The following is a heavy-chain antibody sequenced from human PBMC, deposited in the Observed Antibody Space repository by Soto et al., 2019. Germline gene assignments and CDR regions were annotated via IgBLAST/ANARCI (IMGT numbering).Heavy chain of an antibody. Sequence: QVQLQESGPGLVKPSGTLSLTCAVSGGSISSSNWWSWVRQPPGKGLEWIGEIYHSGSTNYNPSLKRRVTITVDKSKNPFSLKLNSVTAADTAVYYCARATGMAPFDYWGQGTLVTVSS. CDR3: ARATGMAPFDY. CDR2: IYHSGST. D-gene: IGHD5-18*01. CDR1: GGSISSSNW. V-gene: IGHV4-4*02. J-gene: IGHJ4*02.